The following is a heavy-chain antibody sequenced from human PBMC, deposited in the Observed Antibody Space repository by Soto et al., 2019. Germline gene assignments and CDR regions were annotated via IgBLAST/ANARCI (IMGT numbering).Heavy chain of an antibody. J-gene: IGHJ4*02. CDR1: GFNFNSYT. Sequence: QVQLVESGGGVVQPGRSLRLSCAASGFNFNSYTFNWVRQAPGKGLEWVAMISPDGSKTNYADALKGRFTISRDNSNNKVFLQINSLTTEDSAIYFCARGLLEVMVPFDHWGQGTLVTVS. D-gene: IGHD2-8*02. V-gene: IGHV3-30-3*01. CDR3: ARGLLEVMVPFDH. CDR2: ISPDGSKT.